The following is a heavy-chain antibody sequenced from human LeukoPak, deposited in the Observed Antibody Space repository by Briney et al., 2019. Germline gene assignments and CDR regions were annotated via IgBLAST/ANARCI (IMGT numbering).Heavy chain of an antibody. J-gene: IGHJ3*02. Sequence: GGSLRLSCAASGFTFSSYSMNWVRQAPGKGLEWVSSINSNSSYIYYADSVKGRFTISRDNAQNSLYLQMNSLRVEDTTVHYWERCGSSSWYFSSVAFDIWGQGTMVTVSS. CDR2: INSNSSYI. V-gene: IGHV3-21*01. D-gene: IGHD6-13*01. CDR1: GFTFSSYS. CDR3: ERCGSSSWYFSSVAFDI.